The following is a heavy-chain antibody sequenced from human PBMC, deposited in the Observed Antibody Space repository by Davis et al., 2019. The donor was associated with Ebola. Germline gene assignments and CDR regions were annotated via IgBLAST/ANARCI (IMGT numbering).Heavy chain of an antibody. CDR2: IYYSGST. D-gene: IGHD6-19*01. V-gene: IGHV4-59*01. J-gene: IGHJ6*02. Sequence: SETLSLTCAVSADTIRNYYWSWIRQPPGKGLEWIGYIYYSGSTNYNPSLKSRVTISVDTSKNHFSLKLSSVTAADTAVYYCARDSRWLVPGTYYYYGMDVWGQGTTVTVSS. CDR3: ARDSRWLVPGTYYYYGMDV. CDR1: ADTIRNYY.